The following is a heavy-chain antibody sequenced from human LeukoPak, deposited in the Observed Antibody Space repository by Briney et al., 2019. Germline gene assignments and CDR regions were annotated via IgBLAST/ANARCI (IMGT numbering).Heavy chain of an antibody. J-gene: IGHJ3*02. Sequence: SETLSLTCTVSGGSISSYYWSWIRQPAGKGLEWIGRIYTSGSTNYNPSLKSRVTMSVDTSKNQFSLKLSSVTAADTAVYYCARWELLWVHGAFDTWGQGTMVTVSS. V-gene: IGHV4-4*07. CDR1: GGSISSYY. CDR2: IYTSGST. CDR3: ARWELLWVHGAFDT. D-gene: IGHD1-26*01.